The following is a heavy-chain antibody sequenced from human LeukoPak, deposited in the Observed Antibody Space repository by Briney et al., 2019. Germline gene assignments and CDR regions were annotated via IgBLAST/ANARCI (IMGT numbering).Heavy chain of an antibody. D-gene: IGHD3-10*01. J-gene: IGHJ4*02. CDR3: ARHLDYYGSGSYEY. CDR1: GGXISGYY. V-gene: IGHV4-59*08. CDR2: IHSTGST. Sequence: SETLSLTCSVFGGXISGYYWSWIRQPPGKGLEWIGYIHSTGSTDYNPSLKSRVTMSVDTSKNQFSLKLGSVTAADTAMYYCARHLDYYGSGSYEYWGQGTLVTVSS.